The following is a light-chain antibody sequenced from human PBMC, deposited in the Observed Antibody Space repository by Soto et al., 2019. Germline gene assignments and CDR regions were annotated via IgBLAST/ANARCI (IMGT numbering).Light chain of an antibody. CDR1: QSISSW. V-gene: IGKV1-5*01. CDR2: DAS. Sequence: DIQMTQSPSTLSASVGDRVTITCRASQSISSWLAWYQQKPGKAPKLLIYDASSLESGVPSRFSGSGSGTEFTLTISSLQPDDFATYYCQQYNSYSPYTFGQGTQLA. J-gene: IGKJ2*01. CDR3: QQYNSYSPYT.